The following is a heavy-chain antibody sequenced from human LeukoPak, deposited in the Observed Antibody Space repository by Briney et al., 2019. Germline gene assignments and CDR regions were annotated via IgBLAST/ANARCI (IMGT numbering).Heavy chain of an antibody. CDR1: GFTFSSYG. Sequence: PGGSLRLSCAASGFTFSSYGMHWVRQAPGKGLEWVAVIWYDGSNKYYADSVKGRFTISRDNSKNTLYLQMNSLRAEDTAVYYCAREEQSHAFDIWGQGTMVTVSS. CDR3: AREEQSHAFDI. D-gene: IGHD6-19*01. J-gene: IGHJ3*02. V-gene: IGHV3-33*01. CDR2: IWYDGSNK.